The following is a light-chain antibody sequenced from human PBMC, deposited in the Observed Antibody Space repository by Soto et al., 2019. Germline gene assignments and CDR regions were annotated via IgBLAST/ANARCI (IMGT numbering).Light chain of an antibody. CDR2: DVS. V-gene: IGKV3-11*01. Sequence: EIVLTQSPATLSLSPGERATLSCRASQSPSGYLAWYQQRPGQAPRLLIYDVSSRANGIPARFTGSGSGPDFRLTISSLEPEDFAVYYCQQGSNWPTFGQGTRVDIK. CDR3: QQGSNWPT. CDR1: QSPSGY. J-gene: IGKJ1*01.